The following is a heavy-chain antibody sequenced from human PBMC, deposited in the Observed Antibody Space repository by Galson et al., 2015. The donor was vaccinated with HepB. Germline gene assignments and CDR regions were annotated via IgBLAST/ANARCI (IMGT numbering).Heavy chain of an antibody. J-gene: IGHJ6*02. V-gene: IGHV4-39*01. Sequence: LSLTCSVSGGSISSSSYYWGWIRQPPGKGLEWIGSIYYSGSTDYNPSLKSRVTIFVDTSKNQFSLKLSSVTAADTAVYYCARHYGDYVGLSYYYYYGMDVWGQGTTVTVSS. CDR1: GGSISSSSYY. D-gene: IGHD4-17*01. CDR2: IYYSGST. CDR3: ARHYGDYVGLSYYYYYGMDV.